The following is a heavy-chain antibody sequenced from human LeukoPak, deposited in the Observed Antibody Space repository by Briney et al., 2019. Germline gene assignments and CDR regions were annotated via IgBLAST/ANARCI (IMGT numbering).Heavy chain of an antibody. D-gene: IGHD2-2*02. CDR1: GGSISSSSYY. Sequence: PSETLSLTCTVSGGSISSSSYYWGWIRQPPGKGLEWIGSIYYSGSTYHNPSLKSRVTISVDTSKNQFSLKLSSVTAADTAVYYCARVDCTTTSCYIDYYYMDVWGKGTTVTVSS. V-gene: IGHV4-39*07. CDR2: IYYSGST. J-gene: IGHJ6*03. CDR3: ARVDCTTTSCYIDYYYMDV.